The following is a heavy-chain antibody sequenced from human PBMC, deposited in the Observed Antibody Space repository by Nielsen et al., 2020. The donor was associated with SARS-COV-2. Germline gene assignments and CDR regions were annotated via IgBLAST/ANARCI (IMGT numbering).Heavy chain of an antibody. CDR2: IWNDGSNK. CDR3: ASELVPGYYGMDV. J-gene: IGHJ6*02. D-gene: IGHD6-13*01. V-gene: IGHV3-33*01. Sequence: GGSLRLSCAASGFTFSSYGMHWVRQAPGKGLEWVAVIWNDGSNKYYADSVKGRFTISGDNSKNTLYLQMNSLRAEDTAVYYCASELVPGYYGMDVWGQGTTVTVSS. CDR1: GFTFSSYG.